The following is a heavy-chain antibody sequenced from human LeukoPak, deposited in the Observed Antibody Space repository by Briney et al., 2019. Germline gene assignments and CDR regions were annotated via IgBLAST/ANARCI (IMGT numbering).Heavy chain of an antibody. Sequence: SETLSLTCAVYGGSFSGYYWSWIRQPPGKGLGWIGEINHSGGTNYNPSLKSRVTISVDTSKNQFSLKLSSVTAADTAVYYCAGAMIGGPDDAFDIWGKGTMVTASS. CDR1: GGSFSGYY. V-gene: IGHV4-34*01. CDR2: INHSGGT. J-gene: IGHJ3*02. CDR3: AGAMIGGPDDAFDI. D-gene: IGHD3-22*01.